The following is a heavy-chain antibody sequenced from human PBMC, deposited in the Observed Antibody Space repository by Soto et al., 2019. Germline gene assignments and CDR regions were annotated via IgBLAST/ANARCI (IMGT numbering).Heavy chain of an antibody. Sequence: QVQLQESGPGLVKPSQTLSLTCTVSGGSISSGGYYWSWIRQHPGKGLEWIGYICYSGSTYYNPSLKSRVTISVDTSKNQFSLKLSSVTAADTAVYYCAREKEVAAAGDDAFDIWGQGTMVTVSS. J-gene: IGHJ3*02. CDR2: ICYSGST. CDR3: AREKEVAAAGDDAFDI. D-gene: IGHD6-13*01. V-gene: IGHV4-31*03. CDR1: GGSISSGGYY.